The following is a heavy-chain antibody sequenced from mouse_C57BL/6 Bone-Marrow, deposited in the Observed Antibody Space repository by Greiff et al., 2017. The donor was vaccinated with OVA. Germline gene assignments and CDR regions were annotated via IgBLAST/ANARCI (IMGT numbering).Heavy chain of an antibody. D-gene: IGHD1-1*01. V-gene: IGHV7-1*01. Sequence: EVKLVESGGGLVQSGRSLRLSCATSGFTFSDFYMEWVRQAPGKGLEWIAASRNKANDYTTEYSASVKGRFIVSRDTSQSSLYLQMNALRAEDTAIYYCARDVYGAYWGQGTLVTVSA. CDR3: ARDVYGAY. CDR1: GFTFSDFY. J-gene: IGHJ3*01. CDR2: SRNKANDYTT.